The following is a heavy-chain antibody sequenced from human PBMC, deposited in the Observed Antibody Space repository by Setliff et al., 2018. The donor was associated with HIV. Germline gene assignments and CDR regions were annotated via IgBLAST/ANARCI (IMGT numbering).Heavy chain of an antibody. CDR3: ARLSLSLVRGIINSGDRFFDY. V-gene: IGHV4-4*07. Sequence: PSETLSLTCSVSDGSVSGYSWSWIRQPAGKGLEWIGRIYTSGTTNYNPSLKSRVTMSVDTSKNQFSLKLSSVTAADTAVYYCARLSLSLVRGIINSGDRFFDYWGQGSLVTVSS. D-gene: IGHD3-10*01. CDR2: IYTSGTT. J-gene: IGHJ4*02. CDR1: DGSVSGYS.